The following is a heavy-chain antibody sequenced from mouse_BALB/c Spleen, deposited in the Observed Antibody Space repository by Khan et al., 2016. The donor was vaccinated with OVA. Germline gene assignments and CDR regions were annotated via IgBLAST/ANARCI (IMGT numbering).Heavy chain of an antibody. CDR1: GYIFTNYW. CDR3: AREEALYYFDY. V-gene: IGHV1-76*01. CDR2: IYPGTDNT. J-gene: IGHJ2*01. D-gene: IGHD3-2*02. Sequence: QVQLKESGAELVRPGASVKLSCKTSGYIFTNYWIHCVKQRSGQGLEWIARIYPGTDNTYYNEKLKDKATLTADKSSSTAYMQLSSLKSEDSAVYFCAREEALYYFDYWGQGTTLTVSS.